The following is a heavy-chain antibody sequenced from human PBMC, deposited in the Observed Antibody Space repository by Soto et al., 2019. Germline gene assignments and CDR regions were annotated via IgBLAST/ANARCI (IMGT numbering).Heavy chain of an antibody. CDR2: IIPILGIA. D-gene: IGHD3-9*01. Sequence: SVKVSCKASGGTFSSYTISWVRQAPGQGLEWMGRIIPILGIANYAPKFQGRVTITAYKSTSTAYMELSSLRSEDTAVYYCARDLRYPGDAFDIWGQGTMVTVSS. V-gene: IGHV1-69*04. J-gene: IGHJ3*02. CDR1: GGTFSSYT. CDR3: ARDLRYPGDAFDI.